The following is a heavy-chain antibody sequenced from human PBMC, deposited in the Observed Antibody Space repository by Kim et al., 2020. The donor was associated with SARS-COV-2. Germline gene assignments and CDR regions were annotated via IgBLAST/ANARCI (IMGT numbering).Heavy chain of an antibody. J-gene: IGHJ5*02. CDR3: AKVFGFSANWFDA. D-gene: IGHD3-10*01. Sequence: GGSLRLSCAASGFTFSSYGMNWVRQAPGKGLEWVAVISYNGGSKYYADSVKGRFTISRDNSKNTLYLQMNSLRAEDTAMYYCAKVFGFSANWFDAWGQGTLGTLSS. CDR1: GFTFSSYG. CDR2: ISYNGGSK. V-gene: IGHV3-30*18.